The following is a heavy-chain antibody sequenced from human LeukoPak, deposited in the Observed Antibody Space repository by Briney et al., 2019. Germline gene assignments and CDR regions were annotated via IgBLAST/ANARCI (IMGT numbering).Heavy chain of an antibody. Sequence: SETLSLTCAVYGGSFSGYYWSWIRQPPGKGLEWIEEINHSGSTNYNPSFKSRVTISVDTSKNQFSLKLSSVTAADTAVYYCARGSARFDYWGQGTLVTVSS. CDR2: INHSGST. J-gene: IGHJ4*02. CDR1: GGSFSGYY. D-gene: IGHD3-3*01. CDR3: ARGSARFDY. V-gene: IGHV4-34*01.